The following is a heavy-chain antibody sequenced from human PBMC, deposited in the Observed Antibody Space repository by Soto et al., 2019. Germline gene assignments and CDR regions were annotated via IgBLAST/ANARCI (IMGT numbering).Heavy chain of an antibody. J-gene: IGHJ5*02. V-gene: IGHV3-23*01. Sequence: EFQVLESGGGWAQPGGSLRLSCAASGFPFSSTDMSWVRQAPGKGLEWVSTILDTGTTVFYADSVKGRFTVSRDNSNNTLYVQMNTLRADDTAVYYCVKNSGWFNTWGQGALVTVSS. D-gene: IGHD3-10*01. CDR1: GFPFSSTD. CDR2: ILDTGTTV. CDR3: VKNSGWFNT.